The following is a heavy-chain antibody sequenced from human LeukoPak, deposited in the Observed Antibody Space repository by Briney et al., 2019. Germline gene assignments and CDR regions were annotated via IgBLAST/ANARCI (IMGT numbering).Heavy chain of an antibody. CDR2: ISPGDSNI. CDR1: GYTFTTFW. V-gene: IGHV5-51*01. J-gene: IGHJ4*02. D-gene: IGHD5-24*01. CDR3: ARLIQDDYGDY. Sequence: GESLKISCKGSGYTFTTFWIAWVRQMPGKGLEWMGIISPGDSNIRYSPSFEGQVTISADKSISTAYLQWSSLKASDTAMHYCARLIQDDYGDYWGQGTLVTVSS.